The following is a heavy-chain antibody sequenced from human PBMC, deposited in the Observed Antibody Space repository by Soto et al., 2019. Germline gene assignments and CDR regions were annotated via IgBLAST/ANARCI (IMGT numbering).Heavy chain of an antibody. V-gene: IGHV4-59*08. CDR1: GGSISSYY. D-gene: IGHD4-17*01. J-gene: IGHJ3*02. Sequence: SQTLSLTCTVSGGSISSYYWSWIRQPPGKGLEWIGYIYYSGSTNYNPSLKSRVTISVDTSKNQFSLKLSSVTAADTAVYYCARLINGDYAGDAFDIWGQGTMVTVSS. CDR2: IYYSGST. CDR3: ARLINGDYAGDAFDI.